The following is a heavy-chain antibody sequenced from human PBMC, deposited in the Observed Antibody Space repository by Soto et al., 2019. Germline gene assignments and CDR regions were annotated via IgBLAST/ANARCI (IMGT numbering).Heavy chain of an antibody. CDR2: IKSKTDGGTT. CDR1: GFTFSNAW. Sequence: GGSLRLSCAASGFTFSNAWMNWVRQAPGKGLEWVGRIKSKTDGGTTDYAAPVKGRFTISRDDSKITLYLQMNSLKTEDTAVYYCTTDLPDSAQYNWNDWGDYYYYGMDVWGQGTTVTVSS. J-gene: IGHJ6*02. D-gene: IGHD1-1*01. V-gene: IGHV3-15*07. CDR3: TTDLPDSAQYNWNDWGDYYYYGMDV.